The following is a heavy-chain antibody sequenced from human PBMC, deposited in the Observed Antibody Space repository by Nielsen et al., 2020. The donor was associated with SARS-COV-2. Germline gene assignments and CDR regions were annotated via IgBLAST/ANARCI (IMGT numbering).Heavy chain of an antibody. V-gene: IGHV3-23*01. CDR3: AKDDVVRGDAYDI. CDR1: GFTFSSYS. CDR2: TSASGAST. J-gene: IGHJ3*02. D-gene: IGHD3-10*01. Sequence: GGSLRLSCAASGFTFSSYSMNWVRQAPGRGLEWVSGTSASGASTYYADSVKGRFSISRDNSRNTLYLQMNSLRVEDTAIYFCAKDDVVRGDAYDIWGQGTVVTVSS.